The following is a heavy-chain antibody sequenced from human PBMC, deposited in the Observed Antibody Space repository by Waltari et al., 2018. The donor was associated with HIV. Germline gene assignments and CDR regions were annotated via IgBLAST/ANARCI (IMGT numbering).Heavy chain of an antibody. CDR1: GGPFISYH. V-gene: IGHV4-59*01. CDR2: IYYTGRT. D-gene: IGHD3-3*01. Sequence: QVQLQESGPGLVKPAETLSLTCSDSGGPFISYHWTWIRQPPGKGLEWIGYIYYTGRTNCNPSLKSRVTISVDTSKNQFSLRLRSVTAADTAVYYCARGLFGVGSNWFDPWGQGILVTVSS. CDR3: ARGLFGVGSNWFDP. J-gene: IGHJ5*02.